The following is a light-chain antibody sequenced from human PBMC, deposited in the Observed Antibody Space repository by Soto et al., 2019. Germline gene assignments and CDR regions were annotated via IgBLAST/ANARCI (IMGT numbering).Light chain of an antibody. CDR3: QQRSNWPPVLT. Sequence: EIVLTQSPAPLSLSPGERATLSCRASQSVSSYVAWYQQKPGQSPRLLIYDASNRATGIPARFSGSGSGTDFTLTISSLEPEDFAVYYCQQRSNWPPVLTFGGGTKVEIK. CDR1: QSVSSY. J-gene: IGKJ4*01. V-gene: IGKV3-11*01. CDR2: DAS.